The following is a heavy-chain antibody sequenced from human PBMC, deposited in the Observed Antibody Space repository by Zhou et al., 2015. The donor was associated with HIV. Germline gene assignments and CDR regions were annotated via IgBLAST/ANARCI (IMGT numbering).Heavy chain of an antibody. D-gene: IGHD2-15*01. V-gene: IGHV1-69*12. CDR1: GGTFSSYA. CDR2: IIPIFGTA. J-gene: IGHJ5*02. Sequence: VQLLQSGAEVKKPGSSVKVSCKASGGTFSSYAISWVRQAPGQGLEWMGGIIPIFGTANYAQKFQGRVTITADESTSTAYMELSSLRSEDTAVYYCARDSPYYCSGGSCYWGWFDPWGQGTLVTVSS. CDR3: ARDSPYYCSGGSCYWGWFDP.